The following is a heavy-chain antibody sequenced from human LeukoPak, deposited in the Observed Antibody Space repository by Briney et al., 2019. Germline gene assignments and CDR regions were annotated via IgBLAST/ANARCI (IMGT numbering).Heavy chain of an antibody. CDR1: GFTFSSYA. D-gene: IGHD3-10*01. Sequence: GGCLRLCCSASGFTFSSYAMHWVRQAPGKGLEYVSAISSNGGSTYYADSVKGRFTISRDNSKNTLYLQMSSLRAEDTAVYYCVKDPLWFGESLDAFDIWGQGTMVTVSS. V-gene: IGHV3-64D*06. CDR3: VKDPLWFGESLDAFDI. J-gene: IGHJ3*02. CDR2: ISSNGGST.